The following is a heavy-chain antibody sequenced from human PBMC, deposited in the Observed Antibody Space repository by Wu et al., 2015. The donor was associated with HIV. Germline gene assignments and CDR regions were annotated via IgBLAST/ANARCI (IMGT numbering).Heavy chain of an antibody. CDR1: GYSFTAHY. D-gene: IGHD2-21*01. CDR2: IRPDSGAT. Sequence: QVQLVQSGAEVAKPGASVRVSCQTSGYSFTAHYIHWVRQAPGQGLEWMGWIRPDSGATHFAERFEDRVTMTRDASISTAYMELRRLRSDDTAVYFCARDLGDDFAVRGFYWYMDVWGRGTAITVSS. V-gene: IGHV1-2*02. CDR3: ARDLGDDFAVRGFYWYMDV. J-gene: IGHJ6*03.